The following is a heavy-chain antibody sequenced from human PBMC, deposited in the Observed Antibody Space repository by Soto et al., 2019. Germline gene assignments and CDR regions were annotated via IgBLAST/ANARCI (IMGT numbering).Heavy chain of an antibody. J-gene: IGHJ4*02. CDR1: GFTFSGSA. Sequence: EVQLVESGGGLVQPGGSLKLSCAASGFTFSGSAMHWVRQASGKGLEWVGRIRSKANSYATAYAASVKGRFTISRDDSKNTAYLQMNSLKTEDTAVDYCTRHAVSYGSGSPFDYWGQGTLVTVSS. CDR3: TRHAVSYGSGSPFDY. D-gene: IGHD3-10*01. V-gene: IGHV3-73*02. CDR2: IRSKANSYAT.